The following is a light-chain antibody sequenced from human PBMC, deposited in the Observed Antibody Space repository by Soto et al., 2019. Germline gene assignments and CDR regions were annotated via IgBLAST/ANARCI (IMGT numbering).Light chain of an antibody. Sequence: QSVLTQPPSASGTPGQRVTISCSGSSSNIETNTVSWFQQLPRTAPKLLIYSNNQRPSGVPDRFSGSKSGTSAPLAISGLQSEDEADYYCAAWDDSLNGPHYVFGTGTKVTVL. CDR2: SNN. CDR1: SSNIETNT. J-gene: IGLJ1*01. V-gene: IGLV1-44*01. CDR3: AAWDDSLNGPHYV.